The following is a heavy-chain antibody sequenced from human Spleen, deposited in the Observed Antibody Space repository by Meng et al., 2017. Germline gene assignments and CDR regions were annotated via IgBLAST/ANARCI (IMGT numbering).Heavy chain of an antibody. D-gene: IGHD3-10*01. CDR2: VSSAGLK. V-gene: IGHV3-30*03. J-gene: IGHJ5*01. CDR1: GFTFSSSD. CDR3: ATGVAYYYDS. Sequence: QVHLVESGGGVVQPGRSLRLSCAASGFTFSSSDMHWVRQAPGKGLEWVAVVSSAGLKKYADPVQGRVTISRDNSRNTLYLQMNNLRADDTAVYYCATGVAYYYDSWGQEALVTVSS.